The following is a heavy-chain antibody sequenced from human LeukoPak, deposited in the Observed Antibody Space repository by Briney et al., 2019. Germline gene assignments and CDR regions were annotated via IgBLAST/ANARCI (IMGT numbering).Heavy chain of an antibody. CDR3: ARDGTSPVDY. J-gene: IGHJ4*02. D-gene: IGHD1-26*01. CDR2: ISGNNDNP. Sequence: ASVKVSFKSSGYTFRNFGINWVRQAPGQGLEWMGWISGNNDNPNYGQKFQGRFTVTTDSSTSTAYMELRNLTFDDTAVYYCARDGTSPVDYWGQGTLVTVSS. V-gene: IGHV1-18*01. CDR1: GYTFRNFG.